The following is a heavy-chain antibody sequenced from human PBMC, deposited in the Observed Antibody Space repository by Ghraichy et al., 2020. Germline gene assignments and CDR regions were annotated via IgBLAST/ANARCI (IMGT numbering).Heavy chain of an antibody. J-gene: IGHJ1*01. Sequence: GESLNISCAASGFTFSTYWMNWVRQAPGKGLEWVASIKEDGSERYYVDSVKGRFTISRDNTKNSLYLQMNSLRVDDMAVYYCARGRDYGDWKGFQHWGQGTLVTVSS. CDR3: ARGRDYGDWKGFQH. D-gene: IGHD4-17*01. CDR1: GFTFSTYW. V-gene: IGHV3-7*03. CDR2: IKEDGSER.